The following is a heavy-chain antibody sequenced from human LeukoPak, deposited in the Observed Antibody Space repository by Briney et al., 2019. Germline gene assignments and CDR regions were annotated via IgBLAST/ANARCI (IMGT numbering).Heavy chain of an antibody. CDR3: ARVSSGGGITIFGVVRGRDYYYMDV. Sequence: GASVKVSCKASGYTFTSYYMHWVRQAPGQGLEWMGIVNLSGRSTSYAQKSQGRVTMTTDTSTSTAYMELRSLRSDDTAVYYCARVSSGGGITIFGVVRGRDYYYMDVWGKGTTVTVSS. D-gene: IGHD3-3*01. CDR1: GYTFTSYY. V-gene: IGHV1-46*01. CDR2: VNLSGRST. J-gene: IGHJ6*03.